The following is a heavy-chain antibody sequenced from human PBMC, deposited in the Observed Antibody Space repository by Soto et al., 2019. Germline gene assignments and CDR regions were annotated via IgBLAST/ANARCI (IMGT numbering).Heavy chain of an antibody. Sequence: SETLSLTCSVSGYSISSGHHWGWIRQPPGKGLEWIGSIYHVGSTYFNPSLKSRLTISVDTSKSQFSLKLSSVTAADTAVYYCARHADSSSYYYPFDYWGQGT. V-gene: IGHV4-38-2*01. CDR1: GYSISSGHH. CDR2: IYHVGST. J-gene: IGHJ4*02. D-gene: IGHD3-22*01. CDR3: ARHADSSSYYYPFDY.